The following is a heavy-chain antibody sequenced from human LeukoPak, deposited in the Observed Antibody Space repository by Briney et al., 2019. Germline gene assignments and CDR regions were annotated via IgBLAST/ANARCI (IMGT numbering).Heavy chain of an antibody. D-gene: IGHD3-10*02. CDR3: ARPNSTTFNFDY. J-gene: IGHJ4*02. CDR1: GSRFTSYW. V-gene: IGHV5-51*01. Sequence: GESLQISCKGSGSRFTSYWLGWVRQLPGKGLEWMGIIYPGDSDTRYSPSFQGQVTISADKSISTAYLQWSSLKASDTAMYYCARPNSTTFNFDYWGQGTLVTVSS. CDR2: IYPGDSDT.